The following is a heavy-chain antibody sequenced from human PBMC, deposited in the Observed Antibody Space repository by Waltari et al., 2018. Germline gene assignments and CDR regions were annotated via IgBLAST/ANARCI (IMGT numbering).Heavy chain of an antibody. CDR3: TRGGRDSSWYRRD. D-gene: IGHD6-13*01. Sequence: EVQLVESGGGLAQPGGSLRLACAASGLSFSNYWMTWVRQASGKGPEWVANIKQDGSEKYYMDSVKGRFTISRDNAKNSLYLQMNNLRVEDTAVYYCTRGGRDSSWYRRDWGQGTLVTVSS. J-gene: IGHJ4*02. V-gene: IGHV3-7*01. CDR2: IKQDGSEK. CDR1: GLSFSNYW.